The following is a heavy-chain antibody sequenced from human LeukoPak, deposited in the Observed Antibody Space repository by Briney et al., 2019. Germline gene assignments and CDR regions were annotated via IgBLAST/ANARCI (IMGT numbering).Heavy chain of an antibody. CDR2: IYSSGST. J-gene: IGHJ5*01. Sequence: SETLSLTCTVSGGSIRSDYWAWIRQPAGKGLEWIGRIYSSGSTNYNPSLKSRVIMSVDTSKNQFSLQLRSVTAADTAVYYCAGEDYGDGNWFDSWGQGTLVTVSS. V-gene: IGHV4-4*07. D-gene: IGHD4-17*01. CDR3: AGEDYGDGNWFDS. CDR1: GGSIRSDY.